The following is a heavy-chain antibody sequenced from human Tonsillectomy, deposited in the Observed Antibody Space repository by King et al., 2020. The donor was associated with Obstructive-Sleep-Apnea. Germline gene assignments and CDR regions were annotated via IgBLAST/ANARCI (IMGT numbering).Heavy chain of an antibody. CDR3: ARARAPGGSGLGYFDY. V-gene: IGHV4-4*07. J-gene: IGHJ4*02. CDR1: GGSISSYY. Sequence: VQLQESGPGLVKPSETLSLTCTVSGGSISSYYWSWIRQPAGKGLEWIWRLYTSGSTNYNPSLKSRVTMSVDTSKNQFSLKLSSVTAADTAMYYCARARAPGGSGLGYFDYWGQGTLVTVSS. CDR2: LYTSGST. D-gene: IGHD3-10*01.